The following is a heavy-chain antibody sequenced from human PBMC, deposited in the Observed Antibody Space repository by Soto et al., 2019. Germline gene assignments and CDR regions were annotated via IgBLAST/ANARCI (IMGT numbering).Heavy chain of an antibody. V-gene: IGHV1-69*01. CDR2: GIPIFGTA. D-gene: IGHD6-13*01. J-gene: IGHJ4*02. CDR3: AGLDSSSFDY. Sequence: QVQLVQSGAEVKKPGCSVKVSCKASGGTFSSCAISWVRQAPGQGLEWMGGGIPIFGTANYAQKFQGRVTITADDSTSTAYMELSSMRSEDKAVYYCAGLDSSSFDYWVQGALVTVSS. CDR1: GGTFSSCA.